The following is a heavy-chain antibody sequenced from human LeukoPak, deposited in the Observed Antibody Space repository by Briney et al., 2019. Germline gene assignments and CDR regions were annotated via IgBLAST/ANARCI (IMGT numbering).Heavy chain of an antibody. CDR1: GFTFSSYG. D-gene: IGHD3-3*01. CDR2: IRYDGSNK. Sequence: GGSLRLSCAASGFTFSSYGMHWVRQAPGKGMEWVAFIRYDGSNKYYADSVKGRFTISRDNSKNTLYPQMNSLRAEDTAVYHCAKVFEYYDFWSGVDAFDIWGQGTMVTVSS. CDR3: AKVFEYYDFWSGVDAFDI. V-gene: IGHV3-30*02. J-gene: IGHJ3*02.